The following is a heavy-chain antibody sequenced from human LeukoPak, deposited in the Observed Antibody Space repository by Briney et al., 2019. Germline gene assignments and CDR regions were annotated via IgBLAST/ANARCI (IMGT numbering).Heavy chain of an antibody. V-gene: IGHV3-21*01. Sequence: GGSLRLSCEASGFSFSSYNMDWVRQTPGKGLEWISSITTSSSYTFYADSVKGRFTISRDNARNSLYLQMNSLRDEDTAVYYCARDPYSGGYGAYYYYYMDVWGKGTTVTVSS. CDR2: ITTSSSYT. CDR3: ARDPYSGGYGAYYYYYMDV. D-gene: IGHD6-19*01. CDR1: GFSFSSYN. J-gene: IGHJ6*03.